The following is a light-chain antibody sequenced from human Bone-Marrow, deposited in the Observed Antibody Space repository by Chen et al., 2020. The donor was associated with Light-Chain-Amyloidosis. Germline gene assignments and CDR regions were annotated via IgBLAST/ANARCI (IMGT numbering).Light chain of an antibody. CDR1: NIGSTS. Sequence: SYVLTQPPSVSVAPGQPATIACGGNNIGSTSVHWYQQPPGQAPLLVVYDDSDRPSGIPERLSGSNSGNTATLTISRVEAGDEADYYCQVWDRSSDRPVFGGGTKLTVL. V-gene: IGLV3-21*02. CDR2: DDS. CDR3: QVWDRSSDRPV. J-gene: IGLJ3*02.